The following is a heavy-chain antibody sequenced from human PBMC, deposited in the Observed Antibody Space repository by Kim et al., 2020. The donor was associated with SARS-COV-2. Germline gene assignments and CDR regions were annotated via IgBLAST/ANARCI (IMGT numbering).Heavy chain of an antibody. D-gene: IGHD1-26*01. CDR1: GFTFSSYG. V-gene: IGHV3-30*18. CDR2: ISYDGSNK. Sequence: GGSLRLSCAASGFTFSSYGMHWVRQAPGKGLEWVAVISYDGSNKYYADSVKGRFTISRDNSKNTLYLQMNSLRAEDTAVYYCAKDREGSYYLNYYYYYGMDVWGQGTTVTVSS. CDR3: AKDREGSYYLNYYYYYGMDV. J-gene: IGHJ6*02.